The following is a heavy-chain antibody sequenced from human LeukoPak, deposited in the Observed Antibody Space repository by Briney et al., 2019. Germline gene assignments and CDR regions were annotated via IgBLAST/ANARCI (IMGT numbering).Heavy chain of an antibody. J-gene: IGHJ4*02. V-gene: IGHV4-59*01. CDR2: IYYSGST. Sequence: SETLSLTCTVSGGSISSYYWSWIRQPPGKGLEWIGYIYYSGSTNYNPSLKSRVTISVDTSKNQFSLKLSSVTAADTAVYYCAGLEMATTIDYWGQGTLVTVSS. CDR3: AGLEMATTIDY. CDR1: GGSISSYY. D-gene: IGHD5-24*01.